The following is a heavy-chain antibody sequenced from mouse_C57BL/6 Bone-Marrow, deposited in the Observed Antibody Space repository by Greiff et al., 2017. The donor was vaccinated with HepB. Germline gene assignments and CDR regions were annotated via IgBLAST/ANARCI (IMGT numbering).Heavy chain of an antibody. J-gene: IGHJ4*01. D-gene: IGHD1-1*02. CDR1: GYTFTNYW. V-gene: IGHV1-63*01. CDR2: IYPGGGYT. Sequence: VQLKESGAELVRPGTSVKMSCKASGYTFTNYWIGWAKQRPGHGLEWIGDIYPGGGYTNYNEKFKGKATLTADKSSSTAYMQFSSLTSEDSAIYYCAREVVYAMDYWGQGTSVTVSS. CDR3: AREVVYAMDY.